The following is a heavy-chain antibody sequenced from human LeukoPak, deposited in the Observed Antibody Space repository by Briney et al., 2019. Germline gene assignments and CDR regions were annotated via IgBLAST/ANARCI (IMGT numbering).Heavy chain of an antibody. CDR3: ARARVGETTPDFDN. J-gene: IGHJ4*02. CDR2: ISAHNGNT. D-gene: IGHD1-26*01. Sequence: ASVKVSCKASGYTFTSYGFSWVRQAPGQGLEWMGWISAHNGNTNYAQKLQGRVTMTTDTSTSTAYMELRSLRSDDTAVYYCARARVGETTPDFDNWGQGTLVTVSS. CDR1: GYTFTSYG. V-gene: IGHV1-18*01.